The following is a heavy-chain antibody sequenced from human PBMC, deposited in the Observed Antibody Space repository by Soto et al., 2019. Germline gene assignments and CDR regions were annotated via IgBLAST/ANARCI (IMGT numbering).Heavy chain of an antibody. CDR1: GGSISSYY. D-gene: IGHD3-10*01. J-gene: IGHJ5*02. Sequence: SETLSLTCTVSGGSISSYYWSWIRQPPGKGLEWIGYIYYSGSTNYNPSLKSRVTISVDTSKNQFSLKLSSVTAADTAVYYCARQSRVSNWFDPWGQGTLVTVSS. CDR3: ARQSRVSNWFDP. CDR2: IYYSGST. V-gene: IGHV4-59*08.